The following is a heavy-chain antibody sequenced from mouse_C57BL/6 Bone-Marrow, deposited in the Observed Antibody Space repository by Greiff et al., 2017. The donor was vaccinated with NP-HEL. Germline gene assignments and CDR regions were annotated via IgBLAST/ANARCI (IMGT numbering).Heavy chain of an antibody. J-gene: IGHJ1*03. CDR2: IYPGGGYT. V-gene: IGHV1-63*01. D-gene: IGHD2-4*01. CDR3: ARGGIYYDYDVAWYFDV. Sequence: QVQLQQSGAELVRPGTSVKMSCKASGYTFTNYWIGWAKQRPGHGLEWIGDIYPGGGYTNYNEKLKGQATLTADKSSSTAYMQFSSLTSEDSSIYYCARGGIYYDYDVAWYFDVWGTGTTVTVSS. CDR1: GYTFTNYW.